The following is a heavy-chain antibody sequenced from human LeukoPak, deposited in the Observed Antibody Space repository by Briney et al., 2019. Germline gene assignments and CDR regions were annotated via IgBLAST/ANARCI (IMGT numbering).Heavy chain of an antibody. Sequence: PGRSLGLSCAASGFTFTSYGMHWVRQAPGKGLEWVAFIRYDGSNKYYADSVKGRFTISRDNSKNTLYLQMNSLRAEDTAVYYCAKGTDTAMARYYYYYYMDVWGKGTTVTISS. D-gene: IGHD5-18*01. J-gene: IGHJ6*03. CDR1: GFTFTSYG. CDR3: AKGTDTAMARYYYYYYMDV. CDR2: IRYDGSNK. V-gene: IGHV3-30*02.